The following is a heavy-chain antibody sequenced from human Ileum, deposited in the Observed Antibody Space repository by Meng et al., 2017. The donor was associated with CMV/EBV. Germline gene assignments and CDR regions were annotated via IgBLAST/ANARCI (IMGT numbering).Heavy chain of an antibody. CDR2: VNDSRST. Sequence: QWRVQQSVPGRVKLSQTRASPCTVSGDSIISVNCYWIWILQTPGKVLEWIGHVNDSRSTNYNPSLQIRVTISVDTANNQFSLKLSSVTAADTAIYYCARVWGIAVRPLDYWGQGTLVTVSS. D-gene: IGHD6-6*01. V-gene: IGHV4-30-4*01. CDR3: ARVWGIAVRPLDY. J-gene: IGHJ4*02. CDR1: GDSIISVNCY.